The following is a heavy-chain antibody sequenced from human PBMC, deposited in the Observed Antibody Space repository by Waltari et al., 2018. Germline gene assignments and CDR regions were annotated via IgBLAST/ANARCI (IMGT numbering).Heavy chain of an antibody. V-gene: IGHV1-2*06. CDR1: GYTFTGYY. CDR2: ITPTSGGT. Sequence: QVQLVQSGAEVKKPGASVKVSCKASGYTFTGYYMHWVRQAPGQGLEWMGRITPTSGGTNYARKFQGRVTRTRDTSISTAYMELSRLRSDDTAVYYCAREGLGGVGATDYWGQGTLVTVSS. J-gene: IGHJ4*02. CDR3: AREGLGGVGATDY. D-gene: IGHD1-26*01.